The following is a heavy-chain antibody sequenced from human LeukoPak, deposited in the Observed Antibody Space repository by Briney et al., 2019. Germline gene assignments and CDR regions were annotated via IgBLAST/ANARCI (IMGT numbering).Heavy chain of an antibody. CDR1: GGSISSSSYY. J-gene: IGHJ4*02. V-gene: IGHV4-39*01. Sequence: SETLSLTCTVSGGSISSSSYYWGWIRQPPGKGLEWIGSIYYSGSTYYNPSLKSRVTLSVDTSKNQFSLKLSSVTAADTAVYYCARRAKKSGSPGNFDYWGQGTLVTVSS. D-gene: IGHD1-26*01. CDR3: ARRAKKSGSPGNFDY. CDR2: IYYSGST.